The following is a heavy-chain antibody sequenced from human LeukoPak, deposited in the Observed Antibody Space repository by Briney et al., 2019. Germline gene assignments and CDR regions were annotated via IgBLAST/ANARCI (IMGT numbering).Heavy chain of an antibody. D-gene: IGHD6-13*01. CDR3: ARAGYSSSWYPEYMDV. Sequence: GGSLRLSCAASGFTFSHYSMNWVRQAPGKGLEWVSSISSSSGYIYYADSVKGRFTISRDNAKNSLYLQMNSLRAEDTAVYYCARAGYSSSWYPEYMDVWGKGTTVTVSS. CDR1: GFTFSHYS. J-gene: IGHJ6*03. CDR2: ISSSSGYI. V-gene: IGHV3-21*01.